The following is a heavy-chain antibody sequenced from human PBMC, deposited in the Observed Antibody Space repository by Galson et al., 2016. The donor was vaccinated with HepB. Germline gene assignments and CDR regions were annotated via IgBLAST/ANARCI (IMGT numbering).Heavy chain of an antibody. D-gene: IGHD6-13*01. CDR1: GFSVSSTY. CDR2: IYSGGTT. V-gene: IGHV3-66*01. J-gene: IGHJ6*02. CDR3: AGRGASSSSWYSDYQYGMDV. Sequence: SLRLSCAASGFSVSSTYMNYVRQAPGKGLEWVSIIYSGGTTYQTDSVQARFTISRDNSNNTLYLQMNSLRHEATAVYYCAGRGASSSSWYSDYQYGMDVWGQGTTVTVSS.